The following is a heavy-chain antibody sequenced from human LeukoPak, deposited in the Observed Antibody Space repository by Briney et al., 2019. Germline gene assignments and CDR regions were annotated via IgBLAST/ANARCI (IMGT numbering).Heavy chain of an antibody. J-gene: IGHJ4*02. D-gene: IGHD6-13*01. CDR2: ISAYNGNT. CDR1: GYTFTSYG. Sequence: GASVTVSFTVSGYTFTSYGISWVRQAPGQGLEWMGWISAYNGNTNYAQKLQGRVTMTTDTSTSTAYMELRSLRSDDTAVYYCARDSSIAAADYYFDYWGQGTLVTVSS. V-gene: IGHV1-18*01. CDR3: ARDSSIAAADYYFDY.